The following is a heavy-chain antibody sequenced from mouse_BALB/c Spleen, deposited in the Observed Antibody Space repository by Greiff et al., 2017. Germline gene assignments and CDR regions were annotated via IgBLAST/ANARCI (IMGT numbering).Heavy chain of an antibody. D-gene: IGHD1-1*01. CDR3: ARWDYGSSPYAMDY. V-gene: IGHV1-7*01. CDR1: GYTFTSYW. CDR2: INPSTGYT. J-gene: IGHJ4*01. Sequence: VQLQESGAELAKPGASVKMSCKASGYTFTSYWMHWVKQRPGQGLEWIGYINPSTGYTEYNQKFKDKATLTADKSSSTAYMQLSSLTSEDSAVYYCARWDYGSSPYAMDYWGQGTSVTVSS.